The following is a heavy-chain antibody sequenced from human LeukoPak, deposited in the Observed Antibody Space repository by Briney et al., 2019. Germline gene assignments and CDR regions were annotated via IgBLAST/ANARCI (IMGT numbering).Heavy chain of an antibody. CDR2: INPNSGGS. CDR1: GYAFTGYY. D-gene: IGHD6-19*01. V-gene: IGHV1-2*02. Sequence: GASVKVSCKASGYAFTGYYMHWVRQAPGQGLEWRGWINPNSGGSNYAQKFQGRVTMTRDTSISTAYMELSRLRSDDTAVYYCARDRSSGYSGGWFDPWGQGTLVTVSS. CDR3: ARDRSSGYSGGWFDP. J-gene: IGHJ5*02.